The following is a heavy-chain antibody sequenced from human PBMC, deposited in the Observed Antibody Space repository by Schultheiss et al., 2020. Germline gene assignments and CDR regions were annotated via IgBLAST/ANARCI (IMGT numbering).Heavy chain of an antibody. CDR2: IYYSGST. CDR3: ARDSGNWFDP. CDR1: GDSISSGGYY. J-gene: IGHJ5*02. V-gene: IGHV4-31*03. Sequence: SQPLSLTCTVSGDSISSGGYYWSWIRQHPGKGLEWIGHIYYSGSTYYNPSLKSRVTISVDTSKNQFSLRLSSVTTADTAVYYCARDSGNWFDPWGHGTLVTVSS.